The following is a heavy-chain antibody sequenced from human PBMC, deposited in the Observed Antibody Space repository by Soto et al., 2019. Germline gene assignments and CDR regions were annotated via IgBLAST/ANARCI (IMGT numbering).Heavy chain of an antibody. CDR2: INHSGRT. D-gene: IGHD2-2*01. J-gene: IGHJ6*02. Sequence: QVQLQQWGAGLLKPSETLSLTCAVYGGSFSGYYWSWIRQAPGKGLEWIGEINHSGRTNYNPSLKSRISTAADTSKNHVSLRLSSVTAADTAVYYCARGPRCINTSCSNDYYHFGLDVWRQGTTVTVSS. CDR3: ARGPRCINTSCSNDYYHFGLDV. CDR1: GGSFSGYY. V-gene: IGHV4-34*01.